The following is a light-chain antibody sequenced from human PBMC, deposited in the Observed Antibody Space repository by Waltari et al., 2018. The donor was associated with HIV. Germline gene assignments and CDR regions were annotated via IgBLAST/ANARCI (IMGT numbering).Light chain of an antibody. V-gene: IGKV3-11*01. CDR3: QQRKYWPIT. J-gene: IGKJ5*01. Sequence: PGESATLSCRASQSVSSYLAWYQQKPGQAPRLLIYDASHRATGIPVSFSGSGSGTDFTLTISSLEPEDFAVYYCQQRKYWPITFGQGTRLEIK. CDR2: DAS. CDR1: QSVSSY.